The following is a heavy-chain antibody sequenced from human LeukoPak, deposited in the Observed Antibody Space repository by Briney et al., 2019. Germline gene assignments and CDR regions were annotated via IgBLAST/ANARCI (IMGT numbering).Heavy chain of an antibody. CDR2: ISDSGGST. CDR1: GFTISSYD. V-gene: IGHV3-23*01. D-gene: IGHD4-11*01. J-gene: IGHJ4*02. Sequence: GGSLRVSCAASGFTISSYDMCWVRQAPGKGLEWVSTISDSGGSTYYADSVKGRFTISRDNSKNTLYLQMNSLRAEDTAVYYCARGPYSRNFDYWGQGTLVTVSS. CDR3: ARGPYSRNFDY.